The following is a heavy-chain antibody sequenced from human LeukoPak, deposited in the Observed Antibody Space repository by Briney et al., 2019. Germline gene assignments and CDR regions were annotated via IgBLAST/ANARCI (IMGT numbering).Heavy chain of an antibody. V-gene: IGHV3-30*02. CDR3: AKDDGGAYLDGMDV. J-gene: IGHJ6*02. D-gene: IGHD2-21*01. CDR2: IRYDGSNK. Sequence: TGGSLRLSCAASGFTFSSYGMHWVRQAPGKGLEWVAFIRYDGSNKYYADSVKGRFTISRDNSKNTLYLQMNSLRAEDTAVYYCAKDDGGAYLDGMDVWGQGTTVTVSS. CDR1: GFTFSSYG.